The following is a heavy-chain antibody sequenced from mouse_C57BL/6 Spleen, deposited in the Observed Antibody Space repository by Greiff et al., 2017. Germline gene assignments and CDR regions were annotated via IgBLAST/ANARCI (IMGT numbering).Heavy chain of an antibody. V-gene: IGHV5-16*01. J-gene: IGHJ4*01. D-gene: IGHD1-1*01. CDR3: ARDRTDYYGSSYVWDAMDY. Sequence: EVQLVESEGGLVQPGSSMKLSCTASGFTFSDYYMAWVRQVPEKGLEWVANINYDGSSTYYMDSLKSRFIISRYNAKNILYLQMSSLKSEDTATYYCARDRTDYYGSSYVWDAMDYWGQGTSVTVSS. CDR2: INYDGSST. CDR1: GFTFSDYY.